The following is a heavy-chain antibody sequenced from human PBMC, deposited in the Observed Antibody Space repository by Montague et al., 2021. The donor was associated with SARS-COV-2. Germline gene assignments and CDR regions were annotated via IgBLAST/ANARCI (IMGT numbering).Heavy chain of an antibody. Sequence: SETLSLTCTVSGGSITGYYWSWLRRFPGKGLEWIAYIYDCGAVNYNPSLGSRVTISTDTSKNQLSLKVNSVTAADTAVYYCVRDHPYGGPRGAYDIWGQGTVVTVSS. J-gene: IGHJ3*02. CDR2: IYDCGAV. CDR1: GGSITGYY. D-gene: IGHD4-23*01. V-gene: IGHV4-59*01. CDR3: VRDHPYGGPRGAYDI.